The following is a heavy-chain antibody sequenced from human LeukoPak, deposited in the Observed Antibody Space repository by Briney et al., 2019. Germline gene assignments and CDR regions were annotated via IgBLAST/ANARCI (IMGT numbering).Heavy chain of an antibody. CDR2: IYYSGNT. CDR1: GGSISSSSYY. V-gene: IGHV4-39*07. D-gene: IGHD2-15*01. CDR3: ARDYKYCSGGSCYPGAFDI. J-gene: IGHJ3*02. Sequence: PSETLSLTCTVSGGSISSSSYYWGWIRQPPGKGLEWIGSIYYSGNTYYNPSLKSRVTISIDTSKNQFSLKLSSVTAVDTAVYYCARDYKYCSGGSCYPGAFDIWGQGTMVTVSS.